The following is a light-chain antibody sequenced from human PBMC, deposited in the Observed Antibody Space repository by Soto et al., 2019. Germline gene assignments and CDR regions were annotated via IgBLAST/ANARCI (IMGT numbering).Light chain of an antibody. V-gene: IGLV2-23*01. CDR2: EGS. Sequence: QSALTKPASVSGSPGQSITISCTGTSSDVGSYNLVSWYQQHPGKAPKLMIYEGSKRPSGFSNRFSGSKSGNTASLTISGLQAEDEDDYYCCSYAGSSTWVFGGGTKLTVL. CDR1: SSDVGSYNL. CDR3: CSYAGSSTWV. J-gene: IGLJ3*02.